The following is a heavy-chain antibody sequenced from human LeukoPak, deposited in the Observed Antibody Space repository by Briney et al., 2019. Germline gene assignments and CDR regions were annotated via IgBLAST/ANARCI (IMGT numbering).Heavy chain of an antibody. CDR3: AKSYYDSSGPHAFDI. J-gene: IGHJ3*02. D-gene: IGHD3-22*01. CDR1: GFTFSSYT. V-gene: IGHV3-48*04. CDR2: ISGTLYTI. Sequence: GGSLRLSCAASGFTFSSYTMNWVRQAPGKGLEWLAYISGTLYTIYYADSVRGRFTISRDNAKNSLYLQMNSLRAEDTAVYYCAKSYYDSSGPHAFDIWGQGTMVTVSS.